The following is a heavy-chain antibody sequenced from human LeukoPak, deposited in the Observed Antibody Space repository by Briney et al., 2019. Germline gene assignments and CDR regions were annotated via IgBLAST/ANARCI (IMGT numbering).Heavy chain of an antibody. CDR2: IHYRGNT. CDR1: GYSISTDYY. V-gene: IGHV4-38-2*02. D-gene: IGHD3-22*01. Sequence: SETLSLTCTVSGYSISTDYYWGWVRQPPGRGLEWIGTIHYRGNTFYNPSLKSRVSISMDRSKNQFPLRLTSVTAADSAVYYCAREEITMIVVAHWFDPWGQGTLVTVSS. J-gene: IGHJ5*02. CDR3: AREEITMIVVAHWFDP.